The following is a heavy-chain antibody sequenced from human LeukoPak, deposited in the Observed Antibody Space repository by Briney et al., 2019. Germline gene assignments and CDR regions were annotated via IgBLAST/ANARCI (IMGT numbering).Heavy chain of an antibody. Sequence: GASLQISCQGSGYCFSSYWIGWGRPVPGKGLEWMGIIYPGDSDNTYSPSFQGQVTISADTSISTAYLQWSSLKGSDSAMYYHATSTDTTGYYPFDYWGQGTLVTVSS. V-gene: IGHV5-51*01. CDR2: IYPGDSDN. J-gene: IGHJ4*02. CDR1: GYCFSSYW. D-gene: IGHD3-22*01. CDR3: ATSTDTTGYYPFDY.